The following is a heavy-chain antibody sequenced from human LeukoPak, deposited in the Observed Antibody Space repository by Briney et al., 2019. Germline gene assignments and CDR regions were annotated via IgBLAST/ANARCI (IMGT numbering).Heavy chain of an antibody. CDR3: ARDGGHYDILTGYFDY. V-gene: IGHV3-33*08. CDR1: GFTFSTYW. D-gene: IGHD3-9*01. CDR2: IWYDGSNK. J-gene: IGHJ4*02. Sequence: PGGSLRLSCAASGFTFSTYWMHWVRQAPGKGLEWVAVIWYDGSNKYYADSVKGRFTISRDNSKNTLYLQMNSLRAEDTAVYYCARDGGHYDILTGYFDYWGQGTLVTVSS.